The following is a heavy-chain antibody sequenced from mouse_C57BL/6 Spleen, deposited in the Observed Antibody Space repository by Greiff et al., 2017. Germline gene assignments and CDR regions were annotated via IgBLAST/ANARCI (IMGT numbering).Heavy chain of an antibody. J-gene: IGHJ2*01. Sequence: QVQLQQSGPELVKPGASVKISCKASGYAFSSSWMNWVKQRPGKGLEWIGRIYRGDGDTNYNGKFKGKATLTADKSSSTAYMQLSSLTSEDSAVXFCASTSGDYWGQGTTLTVSS. CDR1: GYAFSSSW. CDR3: ASTSGDY. V-gene: IGHV1-82*01. D-gene: IGHD5-1*01. CDR2: IYRGDGDT.